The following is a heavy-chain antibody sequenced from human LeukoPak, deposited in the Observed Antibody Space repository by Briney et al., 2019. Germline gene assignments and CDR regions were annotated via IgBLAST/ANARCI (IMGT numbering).Heavy chain of an antibody. D-gene: IGHD3-10*01. CDR1: GGSFSSYY. Sequence: SETLSLTCTVSGGSFSSYYWSWIRQPPGKGLEWIGYIYYSGSTNNNPSLKSRVTISVDTSKNQFSLKLSSVTAADTAVYYCARDPGPPPYGSGSYTDNYYYYGMDVWGQGTTVTVSS. V-gene: IGHV4-59*01. J-gene: IGHJ6*02. CDR3: ARDPGPPPYGSGSYTDNYYYYGMDV. CDR2: IYYSGST.